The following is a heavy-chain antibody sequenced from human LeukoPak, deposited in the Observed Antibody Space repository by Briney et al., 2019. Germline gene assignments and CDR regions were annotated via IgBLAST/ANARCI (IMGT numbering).Heavy chain of an antibody. CDR3: AKDSTKVDGTWSDY. Sequence: PGGSLRLSCSASGFTFSNYAMTWVRQAPGKGLEWVSTISGNIYGTYYADSVKGRFTISRDNSKNTLYLQMNSLRAEDTALYYCAKDSTKVDGTWSDYWGQGTLVTVSS. CDR2: ISGNIYGT. J-gene: IGHJ4*02. CDR1: GFTFSNYA. D-gene: IGHD6-19*01. V-gene: IGHV3-23*01.